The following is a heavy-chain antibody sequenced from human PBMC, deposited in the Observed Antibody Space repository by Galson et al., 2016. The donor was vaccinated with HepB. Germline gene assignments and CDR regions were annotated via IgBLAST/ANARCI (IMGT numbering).Heavy chain of an antibody. J-gene: IGHJ3*02. CDR3: AKVAVGSGWFYERDDAFDI. Sequence: SLRLSCAASGFTFSTFAMHWVRQAPGKGLEWVAVISYDGGNKYYADSVEGRFTISRDNSKNTLYLQMNSLSADDTAVYYCAKVAVGSGWFYERDDAFDIWGQGTMVTVSS. D-gene: IGHD6-19*01. CDR1: GFTFSTFA. V-gene: IGHV3-30*04. CDR2: ISYDGGNK.